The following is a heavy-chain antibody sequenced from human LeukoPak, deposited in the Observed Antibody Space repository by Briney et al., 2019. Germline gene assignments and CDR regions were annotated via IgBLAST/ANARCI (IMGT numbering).Heavy chain of an antibody. J-gene: IGHJ6*02. D-gene: IGHD6-13*01. CDR3: ATWGSSSSPLPTMDV. CDR1: GYTFTSYY. Sequence: VASVKVSCKASGYTFTSYYMHWVRQAPGQGLEWMGIINPSGGSTSYAQKFQGRVTMTRDTSTSTVYMELSSLRSEDTAVYYCATWGSSSSPLPTMDVWGQGTTVTVSS. CDR2: INPSGGST. V-gene: IGHV1-46*01.